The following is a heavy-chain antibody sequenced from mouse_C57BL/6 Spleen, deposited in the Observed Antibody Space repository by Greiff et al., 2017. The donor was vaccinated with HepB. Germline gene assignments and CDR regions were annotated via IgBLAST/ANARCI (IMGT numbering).Heavy chain of an antibody. Sequence: VQLQQSGAELVKPGASVKMSCKASGYTFTTYPIEWMKQNHGKSLEWIGNFHPYNDDTKYNEKFKGKATLTVEKSSSTVYLELSRLTSDDSAVYYCASGYYGSSPHFAYWGQGTLVTVSA. D-gene: IGHD1-1*01. CDR3: ASGYYGSSPHFAY. J-gene: IGHJ3*01. CDR1: GYTFTTYP. V-gene: IGHV1-47*01. CDR2: FHPYNDDT.